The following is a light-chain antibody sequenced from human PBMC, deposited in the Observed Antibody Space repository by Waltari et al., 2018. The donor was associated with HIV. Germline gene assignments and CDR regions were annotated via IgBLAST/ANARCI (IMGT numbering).Light chain of an antibody. CDR1: QSLGNTF. Sequence: EVVLTQSPGTLSLSLGERATLSCRASQSLGNTFLAWYQQKPGQGPRLLIYGASRRATGTPDRFSGSGSGTDFTRTISGLEPEDFAVYYCHQYESSPFTFGPGTKVVVK. J-gene: IGKJ3*01. V-gene: IGKV3-20*01. CDR3: HQYESSPFT. CDR2: GAS.